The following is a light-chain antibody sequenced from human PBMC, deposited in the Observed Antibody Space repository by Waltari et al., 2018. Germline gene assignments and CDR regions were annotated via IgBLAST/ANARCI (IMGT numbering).Light chain of an antibody. CDR2: QDR. Sequence: SFDLTQPPSVSVSPGQTATTPCSCDQLHDRYTFWYQQKSGQSPLLVISQDRIRPSGIPERFSGSKSGNAATLTITGTQPVDEADYYCQTWDSDTVLFAGGTKLTVL. J-gene: IGLJ2*01. CDR3: QTWDSDTVL. V-gene: IGLV3-1*01. CDR1: QLHDRY.